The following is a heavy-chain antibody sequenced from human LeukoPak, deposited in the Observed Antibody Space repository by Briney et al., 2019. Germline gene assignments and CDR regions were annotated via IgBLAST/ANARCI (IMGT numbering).Heavy chain of an antibody. V-gene: IGHV4-59*08. D-gene: IGHD6-13*01. Sequence: SETLPLTCTVSGGSISSYYWSWIRQPPGKGLEWIGYIYYSGSTNYNPSLKSRVTISVDTSKNQFSLKLSSVTAADTAVYYCARHLDSSSQIDYWGQGTLVTVSS. CDR2: IYYSGST. CDR3: ARHLDSSSQIDY. J-gene: IGHJ4*02. CDR1: GGSISSYY.